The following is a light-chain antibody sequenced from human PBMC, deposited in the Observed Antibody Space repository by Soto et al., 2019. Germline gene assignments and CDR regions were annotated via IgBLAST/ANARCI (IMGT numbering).Light chain of an antibody. CDR1: QSVSSN. CDR2: DAS. J-gene: IGKJ4*01. Sequence: EVVMTQSPDTLSVSPGERATLSCRASQSVSSNLAWYQQTPGQAPRLLIYDASTRATGIPARFSGSGSGTEFTLTISSLQSEDFAVYYCQQYNNWPLTFGGGTKVDIK. V-gene: IGKV3-15*01. CDR3: QQYNNWPLT.